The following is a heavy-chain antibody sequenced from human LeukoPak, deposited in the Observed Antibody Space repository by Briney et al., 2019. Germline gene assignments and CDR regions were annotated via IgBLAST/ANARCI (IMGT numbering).Heavy chain of an antibody. V-gene: IGHV3-23*01. CDR1: RFTFSSYA. CDR2: VSGSGGST. Sequence: GGSLRPSCAASRFTFSSYAMSWVRQAPGKGLEWVSAVSGSGGSTYYADSVKGRFTISRDNSKNTLYLQMSSLRAEDTAVYYCATDGGLRYFDWYIDYWGQGTLVTVSS. CDR3: ATDGGLRYFDWYIDY. J-gene: IGHJ4*02. D-gene: IGHD3-9*01.